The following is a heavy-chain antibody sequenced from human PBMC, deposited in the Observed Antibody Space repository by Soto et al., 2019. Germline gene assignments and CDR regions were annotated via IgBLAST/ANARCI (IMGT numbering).Heavy chain of an antibody. J-gene: IGHJ5*02. CDR1: GGSISSSSYY. D-gene: IGHD3-9*01. CDR3: ARQRAGYSRLDWFDP. V-gene: IGHV4-39*01. CDR2: IYYSGST. Sequence: QLQLQESGPGLVKPSETLSLTCTVSGGSISSSSYYWGWIRQPPGKGLEWIGSIYYSGSTYYNPSLKSRVTISVDTSKNQFSLKLSSVTAADTAVYYCARQRAGYSRLDWFDPWGQGTLVTVSS.